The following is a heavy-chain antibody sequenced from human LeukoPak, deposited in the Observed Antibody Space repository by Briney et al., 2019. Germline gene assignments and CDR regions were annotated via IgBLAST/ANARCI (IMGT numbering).Heavy chain of an antibody. CDR1: GFTFSSYW. D-gene: IGHD3-22*01. CDR2: IKQDGSEK. V-gene: IGHV3-7*01. CDR3: ARGCGLHSSPAPSYYDSRCRYFDD. J-gene: IGHJ4*02. Sequence: GGSLRLSCAASGFTFSSYWMSWVRQAPGKGLEWVANIKQDGSEKYYVDSVKGRFTISRDNAKNSLYLQMNSLRAEDTAVYYCARGCGLHSSPAPSYYDSRCRYFDDWGQGTLVTVSS.